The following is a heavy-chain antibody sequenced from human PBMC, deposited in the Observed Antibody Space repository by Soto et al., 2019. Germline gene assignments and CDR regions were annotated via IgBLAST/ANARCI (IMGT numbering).Heavy chain of an antibody. Sequence: QVQLVQSGAEVKKPGASVKVSCKASGYTFTSYGISWVRQAPGQGLEWMGWISAYNGNTNYAQKLQGRVTMTTDTSTXXAXMXLRSLRSDDTAVYYCARDDIVVVVAATPYYYYGMDVWGQGTTVTVSS. CDR2: ISAYNGNT. D-gene: IGHD2-15*01. V-gene: IGHV1-18*01. J-gene: IGHJ6*02. CDR1: GYTFTSYG. CDR3: ARDDIVVVVAATPYYYYGMDV.